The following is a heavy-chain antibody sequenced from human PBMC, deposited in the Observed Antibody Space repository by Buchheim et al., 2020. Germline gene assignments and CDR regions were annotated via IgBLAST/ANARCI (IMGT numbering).Heavy chain of an antibody. V-gene: IGHV4-34*01. CDR2: INHSGGT. CDR1: GGSFSVYY. Sequence: QVQLQQWGTRLLKPSETLSLTCAVYGGSFSVYYWSWIRQPPGKGLEWIGEINHSGGTNYNPSLKSRVTISVDTSKNQFPLKLSSVTAADTAVYYCATRGYWGQG. CDR3: ATRGY. J-gene: IGHJ4*02.